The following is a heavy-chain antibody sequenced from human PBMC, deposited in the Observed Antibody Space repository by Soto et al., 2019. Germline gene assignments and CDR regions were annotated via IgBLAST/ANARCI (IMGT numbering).Heavy chain of an antibody. CDR1: GGTFSSYA. CDR2: IIPIFGTA. Sequence: ASVKVSCKASGGTFSSYAISCVRQAPGQGLEWMGGIIPIFGTANYAQKFQGRVTITADESTSTAYMELSSLRSEDTAVYYCARLRKNYDSSGYYYFDYWGQGTLVTVSS. D-gene: IGHD3-22*01. CDR3: ARLRKNYDSSGYYYFDY. J-gene: IGHJ4*02. V-gene: IGHV1-69*13.